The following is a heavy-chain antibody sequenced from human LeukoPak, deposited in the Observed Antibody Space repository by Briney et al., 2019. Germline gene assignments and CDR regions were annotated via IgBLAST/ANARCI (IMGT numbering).Heavy chain of an antibody. CDR2: ISAGGAGT. D-gene: IGHD2-2*01. Sequence: GGSLRLSCAASGYTFGLYAMTWVRQTPGKGLEWVSTISAGGAGTYYEDSVKGRFAISRDNSKNTLYLQMNSLRADDTAVYYCTKGDYANDAFDIWGQGTMVTVSS. V-gene: IGHV3-23*01. J-gene: IGHJ3*02. CDR3: TKGDYANDAFDI. CDR1: GYTFGLYA.